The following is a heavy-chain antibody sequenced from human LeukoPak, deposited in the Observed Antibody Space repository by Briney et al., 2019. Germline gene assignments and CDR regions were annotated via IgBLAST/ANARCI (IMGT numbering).Heavy chain of an antibody. D-gene: IGHD4-17*01. J-gene: IGHJ2*01. CDR3: ARDSVDYGDYSSHWYFDL. CDR2: INPIFGTT. V-gene: IGHV1-69*06. Sequence: SVKVSCKASGYTFSSYAISWVRQAPGQGLEWMGWINPIFGTTNYAQKFQGRVTITADKSTSTAYMELSSLRSEDTAVYYCARDSVDYGDYSSHWYFDLWGRGTLVTVSS. CDR1: GYTFSSYA.